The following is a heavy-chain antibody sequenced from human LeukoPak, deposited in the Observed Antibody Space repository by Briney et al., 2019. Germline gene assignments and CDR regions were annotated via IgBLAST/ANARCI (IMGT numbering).Heavy chain of an antibody. D-gene: IGHD5-18*01. CDR2: IYYSGST. V-gene: IGHV4-39*06. J-gene: IGHJ6*03. Sequence: PSETLSLTCTVSGGSISSSSYYWGWIRQPPGKGLEWIGSIYYSGSTYYNPSLKSRVTISVDTSKNQFPLKLSSVTAADTAVYYCARGGIQLWVSRNYYMDVWGKGTTVTVSS. CDR1: GGSISSSSYY. CDR3: ARGGIQLWVSRNYYMDV.